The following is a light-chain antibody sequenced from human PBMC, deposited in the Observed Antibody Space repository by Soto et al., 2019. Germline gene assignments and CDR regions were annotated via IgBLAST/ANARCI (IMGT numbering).Light chain of an antibody. V-gene: IGKV1-5*01. CDR2: DAS. CDR1: QRISNW. Sequence: DIQMTQSPSTLSASVGDRVTITCRASQRISNWLAWYQQKPGKAPILLIYDASSLESGVPSRFSGSLSGTEFTLTIRSLQPDDFASYFCQQYNTYPWTFGQGTKVEIK. CDR3: QQYNTYPWT. J-gene: IGKJ1*01.